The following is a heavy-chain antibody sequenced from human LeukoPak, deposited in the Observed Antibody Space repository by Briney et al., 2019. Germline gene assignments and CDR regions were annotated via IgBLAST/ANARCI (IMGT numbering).Heavy chain of an antibody. CDR2: ISSSGGST. CDR1: GFTFSSYA. V-gene: IGHV3-23*01. J-gene: IGHJ4*02. CDR3: AKTYYFGRNYYDSSGYYFDY. D-gene: IGHD3-22*01. Sequence: GGSLRLSCAASGFTFSSYAMSWVRQAPGKGLEWVSVISSSGGSTYYADSVKGRFTISRDNSKNTLYLQMNSLRAEDTAVYYCAKTYYFGRNYYDSSGYYFDYWGQGTLVTVSS.